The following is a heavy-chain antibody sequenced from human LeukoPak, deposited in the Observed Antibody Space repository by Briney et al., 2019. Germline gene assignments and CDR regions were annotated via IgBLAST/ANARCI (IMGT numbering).Heavy chain of an antibody. V-gene: IGHV4-59*08. D-gene: IGHD6-6*01. CDR2: IYYSGST. J-gene: IGHJ4*02. Sequence: PWETLSFTGTVPGGAISSYYWSWIRQSPGKGLDGLGYIYYSGSTNYNHHIKSRVPISVHPSKSQFSLKLSSVTAADTAVYYCERHDPRGEAARLGYFAYWGKGTLVTVSS. CDR3: ERHDPRGEAARLGYFAY. CDR1: GGAISSYY.